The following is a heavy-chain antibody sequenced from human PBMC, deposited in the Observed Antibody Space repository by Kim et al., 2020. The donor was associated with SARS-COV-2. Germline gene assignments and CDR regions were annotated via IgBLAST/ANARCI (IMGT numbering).Heavy chain of an antibody. V-gene: IGHV3-33*01. D-gene: IGHD2-15*01. J-gene: IGHJ2*01. Sequence: YYADSVKGRFTISRDNSKNTLYLQMNSLRAEDTAVYYCARDRGRLWYFDLWGRGTLVTVSS. CDR3: ARDRGRLWYFDL.